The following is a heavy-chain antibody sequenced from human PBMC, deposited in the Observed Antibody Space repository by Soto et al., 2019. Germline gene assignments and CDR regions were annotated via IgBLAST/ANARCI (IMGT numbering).Heavy chain of an antibody. CDR1: GFTFSSYA. Sequence: GGSLRLSCAASGFTFSSYAMSWVRQAPGKGLEWVSAISGSGGSTYYADSVKGRFTISRDNSKNTLYLQMNSLRAEDTAVYYCAKVGGYCSGGSCYQNYYYYYGMDVLGQGTTVTVSS. V-gene: IGHV3-23*01. CDR3: AKVGGYCSGGSCYQNYYYYYGMDV. CDR2: ISGSGGST. J-gene: IGHJ6*02. D-gene: IGHD2-15*01.